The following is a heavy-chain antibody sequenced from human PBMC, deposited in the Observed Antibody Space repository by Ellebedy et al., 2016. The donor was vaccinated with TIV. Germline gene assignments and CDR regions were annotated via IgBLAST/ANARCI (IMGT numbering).Heavy chain of an antibody. D-gene: IGHD1-14*01. CDR2: ISNRDRT. J-gene: IGHJ6*03. V-gene: IGHV4-39*01. CDR1: LGSISSSSDY. CDR3: ATFNQYYTYLGV. Sequence: SETLSLTXTVSLGSISSSSDYWVWIRQPPGKGPEWIGTISNRDRTDYNPSLKSRVFILVDASKNQFFLKLTSVTAADTAVYYCATFNQYYTYLGVWGKGTTVTVSS.